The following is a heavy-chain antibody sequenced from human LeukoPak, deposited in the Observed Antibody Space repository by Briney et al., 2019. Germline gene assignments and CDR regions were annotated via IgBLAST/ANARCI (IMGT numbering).Heavy chain of an antibody. CDR2: LFDSVNT. CDR3: ATIKRGSIFGYFDF. V-gene: IGHV4-61*05. Sequence: PSETLSLTCTVSGGSIGSSTYYWDWIRQPPGKGLEWIAYLFDSVNTKDNPSLQSRLTLSADTSKNQFSLRLSSVTAADTAVYYCATIKRGSIFGYFDFWGQGIKVTVSS. CDR1: GGSIGSSTYY. D-gene: IGHD5-18*01. J-gene: IGHJ4*02.